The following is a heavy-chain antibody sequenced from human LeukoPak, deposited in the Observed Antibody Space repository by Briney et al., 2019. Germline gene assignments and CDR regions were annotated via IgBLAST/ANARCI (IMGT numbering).Heavy chain of an antibody. D-gene: IGHD2-2*01. V-gene: IGHV4-59*08. CDR3: ARSYCDTTSCYASGYFDC. J-gene: IGHJ4*02. CDR1: GASISSYW. CDR2: IQYSGST. Sequence: SEPLSLTCTVSGASISSYWWSWIRQSPGKGLEWIGYIQYSGSTYYNPSLKSRVTVSVDTSKNQFSLKLSSVTAADTAVYYCARSYCDTTSCYASGYFDCWGQGTLVTLSS.